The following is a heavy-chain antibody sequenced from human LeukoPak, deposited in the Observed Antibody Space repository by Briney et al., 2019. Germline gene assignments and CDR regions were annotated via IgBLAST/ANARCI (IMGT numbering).Heavy chain of an antibody. CDR1: GFTFSGYA. Sequence: GGSLRLSCAASGFTFSGYAMHWVRQAPGKGLEWVAVISYDGSNKYYADSVKGRFTISRDNSKNTLYLQMNSLRAEDTAVYYCARDRHGYYFDYWGREPWSPSPQ. CDR2: ISYDGSNK. J-gene: IGHJ4*02. CDR3: ARDRHGYYFDY. V-gene: IGHV3-30-3*01.